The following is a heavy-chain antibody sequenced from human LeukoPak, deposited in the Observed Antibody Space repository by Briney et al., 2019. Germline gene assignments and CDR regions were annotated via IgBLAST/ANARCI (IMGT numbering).Heavy chain of an antibody. CDR1: GFTFSSYG. CDR3: ARVRTTVTYYFDY. D-gene: IGHD4-17*01. V-gene: IGHV3-30*02. J-gene: IGHJ4*02. CDR2: IRYDGSNK. Sequence: GGSLRLSCAASGFTFSSYGMHWVRQAPGKGLEWVAFIRYDGSNKYYADSVKGRFTISRDSAKNSLYLQMNSLRAEDTAVYYCARVRTTVTYYFDYWGQGTLVTVSS.